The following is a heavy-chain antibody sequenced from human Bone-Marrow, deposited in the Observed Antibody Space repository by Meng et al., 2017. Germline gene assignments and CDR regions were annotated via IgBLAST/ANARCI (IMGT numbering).Heavy chain of an antibody. CDR2: IYYSGTT. Sequence: QVQLQESRPGLVKPSQTLSLTCTVSGGSISSGGYYWSWIRQHPGKGLEWIGYIYYSGTTYYNPSLSSLVTISVDTSKNQFSLNLSSVTAADTAVYYCARGSTNWFDPWGQGILVTVSS. J-gene: IGHJ5*02. CDR1: GGSISSGGYY. V-gene: IGHV4-31*01. CDR3: ARGSTNWFDP.